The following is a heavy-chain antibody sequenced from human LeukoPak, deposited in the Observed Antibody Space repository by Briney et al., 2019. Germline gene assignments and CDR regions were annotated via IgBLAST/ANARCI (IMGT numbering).Heavy chain of an antibody. Sequence: GRSLRLSCAASGFTFSSYAMHWVRQAPGKGLEWVAVISYDGSNKYYADSVKGRFTISRDNSKNTLYLQMNSLRAEDTAVYYCARDSTYYYDSGSSGPHYFDNWGQGTLVTVSS. J-gene: IGHJ4*02. CDR1: GFTFSSYA. CDR2: ISYDGSNK. V-gene: IGHV3-30*04. CDR3: ARDSTYYYDSGSSGPHYFDN. D-gene: IGHD3-10*01.